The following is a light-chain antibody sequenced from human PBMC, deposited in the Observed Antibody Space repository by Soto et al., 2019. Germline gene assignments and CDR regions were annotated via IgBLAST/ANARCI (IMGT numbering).Light chain of an antibody. V-gene: IGLV2-14*03. CDR3: SSYTSSNIPV. CDR1: SSDVGGYNY. CDR2: DVT. J-gene: IGLJ7*01. Sequence: QSALTQPASVSGSPGQSNTISCTGTSSDVGGYNYVSWYQHHPGKAPKLMIYDVTNRPSGVSNRFSGSKSGNTASLTISGLQAEDEADYYCSSYTSSNIPVFGGGTQLTVL.